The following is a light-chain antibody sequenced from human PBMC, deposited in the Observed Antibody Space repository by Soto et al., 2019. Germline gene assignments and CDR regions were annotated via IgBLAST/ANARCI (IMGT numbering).Light chain of an antibody. CDR3: QQTLSFPPT. J-gene: IGKJ1*01. Sequence: RQAIDSWLAWYQQKPGEAPKLLIFTGSLLHSGVPPRFSGSGSGTDFTLTISSLQPEDFATYYCQQTLSFPPTFGQGTKV. CDR2: TGS. CDR1: QAIDSW. V-gene: IGKV1-12*01.